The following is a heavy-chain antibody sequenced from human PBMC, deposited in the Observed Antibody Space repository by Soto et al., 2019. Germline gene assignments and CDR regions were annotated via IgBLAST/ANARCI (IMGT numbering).Heavy chain of an antibody. Sequence: QVPLVQSGAEVKEPGASVRVSCKASDYTFTSYGISWVRQAPGQGLEWMGWITPYNGNTNYAQKLQGRVTMTTDTSTKTAYMGLRSLRSDDTAVYYCARSGMVRGNVPNWFDPGGQGTLLTVSS. V-gene: IGHV1-18*04. CDR1: DYTFTSYG. CDR3: ARSGMVRGNVPNWFDP. D-gene: IGHD3-10*01. CDR2: ITPYNGNT. J-gene: IGHJ5*02.